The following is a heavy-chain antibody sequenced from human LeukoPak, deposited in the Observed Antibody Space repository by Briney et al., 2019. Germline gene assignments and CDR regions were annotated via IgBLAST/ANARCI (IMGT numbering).Heavy chain of an antibody. CDR3: ARGIAAAHGAFDY. D-gene: IGHD6-13*01. CDR2: IKQDGSEK. V-gene: IGHV3-7*01. J-gene: IGHJ4*02. Sequence: GGSLRLSCAASGFTFSSYAMSWVRQAPGKGLEWVANIKQDGSEKYYVVSVKGRFTISRDNAKNSLYLQMNSLRAEDTAVYYCARGIAAAHGAFDYWGQGTLVTVSS. CDR1: GFTFSSYA.